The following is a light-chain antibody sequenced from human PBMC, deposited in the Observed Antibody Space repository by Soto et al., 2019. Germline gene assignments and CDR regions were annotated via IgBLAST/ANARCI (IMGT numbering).Light chain of an antibody. Sequence: DIKITQSPSTLSASVGDRVTITCRASQSISSWLAWYQQKPGKAPKLLIYDASSLESGVPSRFSGSGSGTEFTLTISSLQPDDFATYYCQQYNSYTWTFGQGTKV. CDR2: DAS. J-gene: IGKJ1*01. CDR1: QSISSW. CDR3: QQYNSYTWT. V-gene: IGKV1-5*01.